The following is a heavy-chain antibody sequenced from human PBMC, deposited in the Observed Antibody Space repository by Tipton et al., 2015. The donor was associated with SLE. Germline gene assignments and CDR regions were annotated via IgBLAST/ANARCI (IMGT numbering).Heavy chain of an antibody. CDR1: GGSISSYY. Sequence: TLSLTCTVSGGSISSYYWSWIRQPPGKGLEWIGYIYYSGSTNYNPSLKSRVTISVDTSKNQFSLKLSSVTAADTAVYYCARGGRGPPPIFGKIYGMDVWGQGTTVTVSS. J-gene: IGHJ6*02. V-gene: IGHV4-59*12. CDR2: IYYSGST. CDR3: ARGGRGPPPIFGKIYGMDV. D-gene: IGHD3-3*01.